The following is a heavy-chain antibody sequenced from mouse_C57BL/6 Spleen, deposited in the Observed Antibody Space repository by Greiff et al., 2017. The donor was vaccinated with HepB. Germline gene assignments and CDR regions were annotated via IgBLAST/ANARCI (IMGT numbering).Heavy chain of an antibody. Sequence: EVKLQESGGGLVQPGGSMKLSCAASGFTFSDAWMDWVRQSPEKGLEWVAEIRNKANNHATYYAESVKGRFTISRDDSKSSVYLQMNSLRAEDTGIYYCTRGSSGKAYYYAMDYWGQGTSVTVSS. D-gene: IGHD1-3*01. CDR2: IRNKANNHAT. V-gene: IGHV6-6*01. CDR3: TRGSSGKAYYYAMDY. J-gene: IGHJ4*01. CDR1: GFTFSDAW.